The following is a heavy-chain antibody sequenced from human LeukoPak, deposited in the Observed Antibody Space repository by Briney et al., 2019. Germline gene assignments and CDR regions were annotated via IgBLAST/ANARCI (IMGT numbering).Heavy chain of an antibody. CDR1: GFTVSSNY. V-gene: IGHV4-30-2*01. CDR2: IYHSGST. D-gene: IGHD5-24*01. Sequence: LRLSCAASGFTVSSNYMSWIRQPPGKGLEWIGYIYHSGSTYYNPSLKSRVTISVDRSKNQFSLKLSSVTAADTAVYYCARGDGLFDYWGQGTLVTVSS. J-gene: IGHJ4*02. CDR3: ARGDGLFDY.